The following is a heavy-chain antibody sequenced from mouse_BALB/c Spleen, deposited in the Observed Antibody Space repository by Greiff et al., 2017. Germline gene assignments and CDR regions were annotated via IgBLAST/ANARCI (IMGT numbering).Heavy chain of an antibody. V-gene: IGHV5-6-3*01. CDR3: ARWLNYFDY. CDR1: GFTFSSYG. D-gene: IGHD2-2*01. J-gene: IGHJ2*01. CDR2: INSNGGST. Sequence: EVQLVESGGGLVQPGGSLKLSCAASGFTFSSYGMSWVRQTPDKRLELVATINSNGGSTYYPDSVKGRFTISRDNAKNTLYLQMSSLKSEDTAMYYCARWLNYFDYWGQGTTLTVSS.